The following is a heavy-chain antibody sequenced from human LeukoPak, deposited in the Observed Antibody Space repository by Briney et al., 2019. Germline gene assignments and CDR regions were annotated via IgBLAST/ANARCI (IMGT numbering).Heavy chain of an antibody. Sequence: ASVKVSCKASGYTFTGYYMHWVRQAPGQGLEWMGWIDPNSGGTNYAQKFQGRVTMTRDTSISTAYMVLNRLRSDDTAVYYCAREYYYGSGNYYDRIDYWGQGTLVTVSS. CDR2: IDPNSGGT. D-gene: IGHD3-10*01. J-gene: IGHJ4*02. CDR3: AREYYYGSGNYYDRIDY. CDR1: GYTFTGYY. V-gene: IGHV1-2*02.